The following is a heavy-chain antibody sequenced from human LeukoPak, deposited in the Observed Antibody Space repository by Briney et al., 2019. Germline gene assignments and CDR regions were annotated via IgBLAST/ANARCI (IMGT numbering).Heavy chain of an antibody. Sequence: GGSLRLSCAASGFTFSSYWMSWVRQAPGKGLEWVANIKQDGSEKYYVDSVKGRFTISRDNAKNSLHLQMNSLRAEDTAFYYCARALYASSSWHTFDIWGQGTMVTVSS. J-gene: IGHJ3*02. V-gene: IGHV3-7*03. CDR2: IKQDGSEK. CDR1: GFTFSSYW. CDR3: ARALYASSSWHTFDI. D-gene: IGHD6-13*01.